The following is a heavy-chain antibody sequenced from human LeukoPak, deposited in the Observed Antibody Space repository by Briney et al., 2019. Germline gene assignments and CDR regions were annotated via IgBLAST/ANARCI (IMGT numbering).Heavy chain of an antibody. J-gene: IGHJ4*02. Sequence: SETLSLTCTVSGGSISSYYWSWIRQPPGKGLEWIGYIYYSGSINYNPSLKSRVTISVDTSKNQFSLKLRSVTAADTAVYYCARRPTGDPKFDYWGQGTLVTVSS. V-gene: IGHV4-59*08. CDR1: GGSISSYY. CDR2: IYYSGSI. CDR3: ARRPTGDPKFDY. D-gene: IGHD7-27*01.